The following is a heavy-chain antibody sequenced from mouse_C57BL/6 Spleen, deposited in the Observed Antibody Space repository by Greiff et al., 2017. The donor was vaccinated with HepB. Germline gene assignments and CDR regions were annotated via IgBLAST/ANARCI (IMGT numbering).Heavy chain of an antibody. CDR3: ARHGLSAMDY. D-gene: IGHD1-3*01. J-gene: IGHJ4*01. Sequence: VQLQQSGAELARPGASVKMSCKASGYTFTSYTMHWVKQRPGQGLEWIGYINPSSGYTKYNQKFKDKATLTADKSSSTAYMPLSSLTSEDSAVYYCARHGLSAMDYWGQGTSVTVSS. CDR1: GYTFTSYT. V-gene: IGHV1-4*01. CDR2: INPSSGYT.